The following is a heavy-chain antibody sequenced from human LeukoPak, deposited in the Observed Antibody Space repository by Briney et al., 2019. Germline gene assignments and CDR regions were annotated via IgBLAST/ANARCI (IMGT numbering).Heavy chain of an antibody. CDR1: GYTFTSYY. CDR2: SNPSGGST. J-gene: IGHJ4*02. D-gene: IGHD6-19*01. Sequence: ASVKVSCKASGYTFTSYYMHWVRQAPGQGLEWMGISNPSGGSTSYAQKFQGRVTMTRDTSTSSVYMELSSLRSEDTAVYYCARAVLAVAVRGELDYWGQGTLVTVSS. V-gene: IGHV1-46*01. CDR3: ARAVLAVAVRGELDY.